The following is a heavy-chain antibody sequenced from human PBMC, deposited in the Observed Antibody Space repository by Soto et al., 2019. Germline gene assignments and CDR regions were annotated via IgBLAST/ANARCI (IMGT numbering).Heavy chain of an antibody. CDR3: AKDPHVVRGDYFDY. CDR2: ISSSGGRT. J-gene: IGHJ4*02. D-gene: IGHD3-10*01. CDR1: GFTFSNYA. Sequence: GGSLRLSCAASGFTFSNYAMSWVRQAPGKGLEWVSAISSSGGRTFYADSVKGRFTISRDNSKNTLFLQMNSLRAEDMAVYYCAKDPHVVRGDYFDYWGQGTLVTVSS. V-gene: IGHV3-23*01.